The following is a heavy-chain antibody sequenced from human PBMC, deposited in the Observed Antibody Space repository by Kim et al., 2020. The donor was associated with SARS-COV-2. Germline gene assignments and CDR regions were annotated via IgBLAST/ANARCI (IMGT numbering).Heavy chain of an antibody. J-gene: IGHJ3*02. CDR1: GGSISSGGYY. CDR3: ARASLTMLVVVGAFDI. V-gene: IGHV4-31*03. Sequence: SETLSLTCTVSGGSISSGGYYWSWIRQHPGKGLEWIGYIYYSGSTDSNPSLKSRVTISVDTSKNQFSLKLSSVTAADTAVYYCARASLTMLVVVGAFDIWGQGTMVTVSS. D-gene: IGHD3-22*01. CDR2: IYYSGST.